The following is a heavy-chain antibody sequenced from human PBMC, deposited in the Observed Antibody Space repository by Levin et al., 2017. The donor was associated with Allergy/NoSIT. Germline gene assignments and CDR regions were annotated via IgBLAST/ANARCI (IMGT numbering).Heavy chain of an antibody. CDR3: AKHSGGIIRVYYFDY. CDR1: GGSIDSSSYY. J-gene: IGHJ4*02. CDR2: IHYNGNT. D-gene: IGHD2-8*01. V-gene: IGHV4-39*01. Sequence: PGGSLRLSCTVSGGSIDSSSYYWGWVRQPPGKGLEWIGSIHYNGNTYYNPSLKSRVTISVDTSKNQLSLKLTSVTAADTAVYYCAKHSGGIIRVYYFDYWGQGTLVTVSS.